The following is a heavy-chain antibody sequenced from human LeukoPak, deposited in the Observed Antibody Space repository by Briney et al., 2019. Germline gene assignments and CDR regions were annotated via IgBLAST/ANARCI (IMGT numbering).Heavy chain of an antibody. CDR1: GGSISSGSYY. J-gene: IGHJ6*03. CDR3: ARSVGQLELGYYYYMDV. Sequence: SHTLSLTCTVSGGSISSGSYYWRWIRQHAGKGLEWIGRIYTSGSTNYNPSLKSRVTISVDTSKTQFSLKLSSVTAADTAVYYCARSVGQLELGYYYYMDVWGKGTTVTVSS. CDR2: IYTSGST. V-gene: IGHV4-61*02. D-gene: IGHD1-7*01.